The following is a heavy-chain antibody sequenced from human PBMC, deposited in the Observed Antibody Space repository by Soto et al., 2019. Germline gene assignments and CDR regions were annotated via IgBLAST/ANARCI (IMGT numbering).Heavy chain of an antibody. D-gene: IGHD6-13*01. CDR2: IYYSGGT. CDR3: ARAHRDLQQLVHYYYGMDV. Sequence: SETLSLTCTVSGGSISSYYWSWIRQPPGKGLEWIGYIYYSGGTYHNPSLKSRVSISVDTSKNQFSLKLSSVTAADTAVYYCARAHRDLQQLVHYYYGMDVWGQGTTVTVSS. CDR1: GGSISSYY. J-gene: IGHJ6*02. V-gene: IGHV4-59*08.